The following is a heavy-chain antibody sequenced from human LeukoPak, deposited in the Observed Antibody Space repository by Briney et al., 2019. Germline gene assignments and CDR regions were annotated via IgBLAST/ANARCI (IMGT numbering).Heavy chain of an antibody. CDR1: GFTFSSYA. CDR3: ARGGYSYGHTYYYYYYGMDV. V-gene: IGHV3-30-3*01. D-gene: IGHD5-18*01. CDR2: ISYDGSNK. J-gene: IGHJ6*02. Sequence: GSLRLSCAASGFTFSSYAMHWVRQAPGKGLEWVAVISYDGSNKYYADSVKGRFTISRDNSKNTLYLQMNSLRAEDTAVYYCARGGYSYGHTYYYYYYGMDVWGQGTTVTVSS.